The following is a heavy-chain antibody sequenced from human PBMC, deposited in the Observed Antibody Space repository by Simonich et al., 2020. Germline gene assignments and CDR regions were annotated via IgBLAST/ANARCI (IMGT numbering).Heavy chain of an antibody. CDR2: INHSGST. V-gene: IGHV4-34*01. CDR1: GGSFSGYY. J-gene: IGHJ1*01. D-gene: IGHD6-13*01. Sequence: QVQLQQWGAGLLKPSETLSLTCAVYGGSFSGYYWSWIRQPPGKGLEGIGEINHSGSTNYNPVLKSGVTISVDTSKNQFSLKLSSVTAADTAVYYCARGLRVAAAGTAFQHWGQGTLVTVSS. CDR3: ARGLRVAAAGTAFQH.